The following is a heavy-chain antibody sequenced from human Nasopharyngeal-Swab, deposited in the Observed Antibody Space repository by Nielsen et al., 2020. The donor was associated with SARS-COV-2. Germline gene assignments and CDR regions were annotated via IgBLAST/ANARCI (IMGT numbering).Heavy chain of an antibody. CDR3: ARVKTPRFGLRFLEWSQPSGMDV. V-gene: IGHV3-23*01. J-gene: IGHJ6*02. D-gene: IGHD3-3*01. Sequence: GGSLRLSCAASGFTFSSYAMSWVRQAPGKGLEWVSAISGSGGSTYYADSVKGRFTISRDNSKNTLYLQMNSLRAEDTAVYYCARVKTPRFGLRFLEWSQPSGMDVWGQGTTVTVSS. CDR1: GFTFSSYA. CDR2: ISGSGGST.